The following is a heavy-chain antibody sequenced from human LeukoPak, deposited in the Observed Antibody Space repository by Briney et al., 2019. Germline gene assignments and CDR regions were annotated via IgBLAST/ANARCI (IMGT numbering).Heavy chain of an antibody. J-gene: IGHJ4*02. CDR3: GILSRIGISSGWYFFDY. V-gene: IGHV3-72*01. Sequence: GGSLRLSCAGSGFTSSAHYIDWVRQAPGKGREWVGRTTNKANSYTTKYAVSVKGRFTISRDDSKNSAYLQMSSLKMEDTAVYYCGILSRIGISSGWYFFDYWGQGTLVTVSS. CDR1: GFTSSAHY. CDR2: TTNKANSYTT. D-gene: IGHD6-19*01.